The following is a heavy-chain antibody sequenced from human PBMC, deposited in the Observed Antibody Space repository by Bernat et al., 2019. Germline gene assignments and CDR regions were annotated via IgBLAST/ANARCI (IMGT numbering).Heavy chain of an antibody. D-gene: IGHD2-21*02. CDR2: IRPDESAT. CDR3: TRDVGGCAGACHPL. V-gene: IGHV3-7*03. CDR1: GFTPSKSW. Sequence: EVQLVESGGGSVQPGASLRLSCAASGFTPSKSWMGWVRQAPGKGLEWVASIRPDESATFYEDSVKSRFTISRGNAENSLYLQMNSPRVEDTAVCYCTRDVGGCAGACHPLWGQGTLVTVSS. J-gene: IGHJ4*02.